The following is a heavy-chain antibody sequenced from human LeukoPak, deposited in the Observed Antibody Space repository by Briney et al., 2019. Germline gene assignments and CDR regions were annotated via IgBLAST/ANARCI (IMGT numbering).Heavy chain of an antibody. CDR3: ARQSLEMATIHFDY. Sequence: SETLSLTCTVSGGSISSSSYYWVWIRQPPGKGLEWIGSIYYSGSTYYNPSLKSRVTISVDTSKNQFSLKLSSVTAADTAVYYCARQSLEMATIHFDYWGQGTLVTVSS. CDR1: GGSISSSSYY. V-gene: IGHV4-39*01. D-gene: IGHD5-24*01. CDR2: IYYSGST. J-gene: IGHJ4*02.